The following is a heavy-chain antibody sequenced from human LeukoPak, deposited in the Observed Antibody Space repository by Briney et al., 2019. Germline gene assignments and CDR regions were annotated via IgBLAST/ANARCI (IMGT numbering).Heavy chain of an antibody. CDR2: ISAYNGNT. D-gene: IGHD3-16*01. CDR3: ARDPPGGIDY. J-gene: IGHJ4*02. Sequence: ASVKVSCKASGGTFISYAISWVRQAPGQGLEWMGWISAYNGNTNYAQKFQGRVTMTTDTSTSTAYMELRSLRSDDTAVYYCARDPPGGIDYWGQGTLVTVSS. CDR1: GGTFISYA. V-gene: IGHV1-18*01.